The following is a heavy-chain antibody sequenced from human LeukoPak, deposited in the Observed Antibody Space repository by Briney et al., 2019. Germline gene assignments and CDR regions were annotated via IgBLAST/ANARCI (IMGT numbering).Heavy chain of an antibody. J-gene: IGHJ4*02. V-gene: IGHV3-23*01. CDR3: ATDPSSRGWVGGDYFDH. CDR2: VGAGGGAP. Sequence: GGSLRLSCAASGFTFSNYAMSWVRQAPGKGLEWVSSVGAGGGAPYYSDSVKGRFAVSRDNSKDTLYLQMNSLRGEDTAIYYCATDPSSRGWVGGDYFDHWGRGTPVTVSS. D-gene: IGHD6-19*01. CDR1: GFTFSNYA.